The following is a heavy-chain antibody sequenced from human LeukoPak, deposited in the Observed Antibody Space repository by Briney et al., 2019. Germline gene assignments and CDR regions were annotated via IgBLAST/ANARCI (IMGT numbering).Heavy chain of an antibody. CDR1: GFTFSSAW. J-gene: IGHJ4*02. Sequence: GGSLRLSCAASGFTFSSAWMSWVRQAPGKGLGWVGRIKSKTDGGTTDYAAPVKGRFTISRDDSKNTLYLQMNSLKTEDTAVYYCTTDPYYYDSSGYYYGRFDYWGQGTLVTVSS. V-gene: IGHV3-15*01. D-gene: IGHD3-22*01. CDR3: TTDPYYYDSSGYYYGRFDY. CDR2: IKSKTDGGTT.